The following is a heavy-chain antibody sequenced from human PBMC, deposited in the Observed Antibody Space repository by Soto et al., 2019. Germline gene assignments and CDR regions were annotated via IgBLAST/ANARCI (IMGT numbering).Heavy chain of an antibody. CDR3: ARVAY. Sequence: GGSLRLSCAASGFTFSSYGMHWVRQAPGKGLEWVAVISYDGSNKYYADSVKGRFTISRDNSKNTLYLQMNSLRAEDTAVYYCARVAYWGPGTQVTVSS. V-gene: IGHV3-30*03. J-gene: IGHJ4*02. CDR1: GFTFSSYG. CDR2: ISYDGSNK.